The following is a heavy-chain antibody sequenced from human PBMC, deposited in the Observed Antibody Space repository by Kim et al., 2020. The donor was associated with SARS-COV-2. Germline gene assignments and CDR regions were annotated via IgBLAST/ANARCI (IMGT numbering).Heavy chain of an antibody. CDR3: AGTTMVRGVTPVNFDY. V-gene: IGHV4-59*08. CDR2: IYYSGST. CDR1: GGSISSYY. Sequence: SETLSLTCTVSGGSISSYYWSWIRQPPGKGLEWIGYIYYSGSTNYNPSLKSRVTISVDTSKNQFSLKLSSVTAADTAVYYCAGTTMVRGVTPVNFDYWGQGTLVTVSS. D-gene: IGHD3-10*01. J-gene: IGHJ4*02.